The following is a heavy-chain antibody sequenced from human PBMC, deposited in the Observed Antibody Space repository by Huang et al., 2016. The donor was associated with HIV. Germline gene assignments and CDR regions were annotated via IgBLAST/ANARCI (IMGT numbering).Heavy chain of an antibody. CDR2: INHSGST. CDR1: GGSFSDYY. D-gene: IGHD1-26*01. J-gene: IGHJ4*02. CDR3: ARVVVGATTTGLFDS. V-gene: IGHV4-34*01. Sequence: QVHLQQWGAGLLKPSETLSLTCAVYGGSFSDYYWAWIRQSPGKGLEWIGEINHSGSTNYTPSLKSRVTISIDTSKNQFSLKLNSVTAADTAVYYCARVVVGATTTGLFDSWGQGTLVIVSS.